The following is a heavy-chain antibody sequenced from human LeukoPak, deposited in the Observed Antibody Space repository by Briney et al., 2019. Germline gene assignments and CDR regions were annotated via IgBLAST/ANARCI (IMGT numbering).Heavy chain of an antibody. D-gene: IGHD4-17*01. CDR1: GFTFSSYA. CDR3: ARADYGDYGAFDI. J-gene: IGHJ3*02. V-gene: IGHV3-30*04. Sequence: GGSLRLSCAASGFTFSSYAMHWVRQAPGKGLEWVAVISYDGSNKYYADSVKGRFTISRDNSKNTLYLQMSSLRAEDTAVYYCARADYGDYGAFDIWGQGTMVTVSS. CDR2: ISYDGSNK.